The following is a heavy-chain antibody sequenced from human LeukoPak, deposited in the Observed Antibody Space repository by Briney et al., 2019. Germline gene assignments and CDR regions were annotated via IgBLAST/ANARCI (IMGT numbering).Heavy chain of an antibody. Sequence: GGSLRLSCAASGFTFSNAWMSWVRQAPGKGLEWVGRIKSKTDGGTTDYAAPVKGRFTISRDDSKNTLYLQMNSLKTEDTAVYYCTTDTEVLLWFGDLPNWFDPWGQGTLVTVSS. CDR3: TTDTEVLLWFGDLPNWFDP. J-gene: IGHJ5*02. D-gene: IGHD3-10*01. V-gene: IGHV3-15*01. CDR2: IKSKTDGGTT. CDR1: GFTFSNAW.